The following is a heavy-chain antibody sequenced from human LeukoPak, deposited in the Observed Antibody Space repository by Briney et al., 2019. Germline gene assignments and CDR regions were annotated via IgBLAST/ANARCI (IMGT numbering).Heavy chain of an antibody. V-gene: IGHV4-59*01. CDR3: ARSRYRSTSTNYCMDV. Sequence: SETLSLTCTVSGGSISSYYWSWIRQPPGKGLEWIGYIYYSGSTNYNPSLKSRATISLDTSKNLFSLKLTSVTAADTAMYYCARSRYRSTSTNYCMDVLGKGTTVTASS. J-gene: IGHJ6*03. CDR2: IYYSGST. D-gene: IGHD2-2*01. CDR1: GGSISSYY.